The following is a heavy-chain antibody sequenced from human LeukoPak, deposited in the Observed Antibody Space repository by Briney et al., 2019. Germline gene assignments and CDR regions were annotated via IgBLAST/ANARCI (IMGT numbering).Heavy chain of an antibody. Sequence: KSSETLSLTCAVYGGSFSGYYWSWIRQPPGKGLEWIGEINHSGSTNYNPSLKSRVTISVDTSKNQFSLKLSSVTAADTAVYYCGRASYSSGWFGNTGGIDYWGQGTLVTVSS. CDR3: GRASYSSGWFGNTGGIDY. CDR1: GGSFSGYY. J-gene: IGHJ4*02. V-gene: IGHV4-34*01. CDR2: INHSGST. D-gene: IGHD6-19*01.